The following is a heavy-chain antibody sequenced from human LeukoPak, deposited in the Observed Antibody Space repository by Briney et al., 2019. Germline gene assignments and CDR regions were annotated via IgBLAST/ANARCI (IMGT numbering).Heavy chain of an antibody. V-gene: IGHV3-33*01. CDR1: GFTFSSYG. D-gene: IGHD2-2*01. J-gene: IGHJ4*02. CDR2: IWYDGSNK. CDR3: ARVRYCSSTSCYLLDY. Sequence: GGSLILSCAASGFTFSSYGMHWVRQAPGKGLEWVAVIWYDGSNKYYADSVKGRFTISRDNSKNTMYLQMNSLRGEDTAVYYCARVRYCSSTSCYLLDYWGQGTLVTVSS.